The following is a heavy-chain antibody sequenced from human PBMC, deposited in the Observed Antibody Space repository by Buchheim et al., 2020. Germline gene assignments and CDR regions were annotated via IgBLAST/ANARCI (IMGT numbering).Heavy chain of an antibody. V-gene: IGHV3-48*02. CDR3: AKVVGGYYNFDY. Sequence: DVQLVESGGGLVQPGGSLRLSCSASGFTFNTYSMNWVRQTPGKGLEWVSYITHNSDTIYYADSVKGRFTISRDNAKNSLFLQMNSLRDEDTAVYYCAKVVGGYYNFDYWGQGTL. D-gene: IGHD3-22*01. J-gene: IGHJ4*02. CDR2: ITHNSDTI. CDR1: GFTFNTYS.